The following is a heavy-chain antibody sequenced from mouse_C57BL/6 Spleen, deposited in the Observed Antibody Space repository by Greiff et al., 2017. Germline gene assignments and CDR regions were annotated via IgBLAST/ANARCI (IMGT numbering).Heavy chain of an antibody. CDR3: ARSAAQAKGFAY. Sequence: VKLQESGAELVKPGASVKISCKASGYAFSSYWMNWVKQRPGKGLEWIGQIYPGDGDTNYNGKFKGKATLTADKSSSTAYMQLSSLTSEDSAVYFCARSAAQAKGFAYWGQGTLVTVSA. J-gene: IGHJ3*01. V-gene: IGHV1-80*01. CDR2: IYPGDGDT. CDR1: GYAFSSYW. D-gene: IGHD3-2*02.